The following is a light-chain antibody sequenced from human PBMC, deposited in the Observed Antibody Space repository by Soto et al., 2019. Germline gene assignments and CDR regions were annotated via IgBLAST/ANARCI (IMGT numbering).Light chain of an antibody. J-gene: IGKJ1*01. CDR3: EQYDVHPKT. CDR1: ENIKNW. V-gene: IGKV1-5*01. CDR2: DAS. Sequence: DVQMTQSPSTLAASVGDRVTITCRASENIKNWLAWYQQTRGKAPKVLISDASRLETGVPSRFSGSGYGTDFTLTITILQTDDFGTHHCEQYDVHPKTFGQGTKVDIK.